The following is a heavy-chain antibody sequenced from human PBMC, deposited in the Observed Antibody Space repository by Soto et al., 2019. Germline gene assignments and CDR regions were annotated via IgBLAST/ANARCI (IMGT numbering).Heavy chain of an antibody. CDR3: AHRPSGWYLFDY. Sequence: SGPTLVNPTQTLTLTCSFSGFSLSSTGLGVGWIRQPPGKALEWLALIYWNDDKRYSPSLKARLTITKDTSKNQVVLTMTNMDPVDTATYYCAHRPSGWYLFDYWGQGTLVTVSS. J-gene: IGHJ4*02. CDR1: GFSLSSTGLG. D-gene: IGHD6-19*01. CDR2: IYWNDDK. V-gene: IGHV2-5*01.